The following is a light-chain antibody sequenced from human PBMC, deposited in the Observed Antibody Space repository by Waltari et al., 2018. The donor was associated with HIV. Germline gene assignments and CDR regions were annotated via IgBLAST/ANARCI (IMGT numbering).Light chain of an antibody. V-gene: IGLV4-69*01. CDR2: VNSDGSH. Sequence: QLVLTQSPSASASLGASVKLTCTLSSGHSPYGIAWHPQQPEKGPRYLMKVNSDGSHPKGDGIPDRFLGSSSGAERYLTISSLQSEDEAVYYCQTWGPGIGVFGRGTQLTVL. CDR1: SGHSPYG. CDR3: QTWGPGIGV. J-gene: IGLJ3*02.